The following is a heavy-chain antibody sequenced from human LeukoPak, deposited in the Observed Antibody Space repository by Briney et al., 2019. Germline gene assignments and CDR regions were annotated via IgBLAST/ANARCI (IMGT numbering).Heavy chain of an antibody. CDR1: GGSISSGGYY. CDR3: ASKPAATFGWFDP. D-gene: IGHD2-2*01. J-gene: IGHJ5*02. Sequence: PSETLPLTCTVSGGSISSGGYYWSWIRQHPGKGLEWIGYIYYSGSTYYNPSLKGRVTISVDTSKNQFSLKLSSVTAADTAVYYCASKPAATFGWFDPWGQGTLVTVSS. CDR2: IYYSGST. V-gene: IGHV4-31*03.